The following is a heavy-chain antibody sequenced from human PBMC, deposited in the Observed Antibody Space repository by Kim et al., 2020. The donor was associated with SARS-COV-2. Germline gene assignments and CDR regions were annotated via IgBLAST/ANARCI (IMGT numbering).Heavy chain of an antibody. CDR3: ARQTLEWFTTSPGTAYYFGMDV. D-gene: IGHD3-3*01. CDR2: IHPGDSDS. CDR1: GYRFTTYW. J-gene: IGHJ6*02. V-gene: IGHV5-51*01. Sequence: GESLKISCKGSGYRFTTYWIGWVRLMPGKGLEWMGIIHPGDSDSRYSPSFQGQVTFSVDKSVRTAYLQWGSLEASDTATYYCARQTLEWFTTSPGTAYYFGMDVWGQGTTVTVSS.